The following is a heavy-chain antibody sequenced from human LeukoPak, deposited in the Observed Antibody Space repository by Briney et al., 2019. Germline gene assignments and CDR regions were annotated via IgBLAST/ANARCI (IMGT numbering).Heavy chain of an antibody. J-gene: IGHJ6*02. Sequence: GGSLRLSCVASGFTFGKYWMSWVRQAPGKGLEWVASINHNGNVNYYVDSVKGRFTISRDNAKNSLYLQMSNLRAEDTAVYFCARGGGLDVWGQGATVTVSS. V-gene: IGHV3-7*03. D-gene: IGHD3-16*01. CDR3: ARGGGLDV. CDR2: INHNGNVN. CDR1: GFTFGKYW.